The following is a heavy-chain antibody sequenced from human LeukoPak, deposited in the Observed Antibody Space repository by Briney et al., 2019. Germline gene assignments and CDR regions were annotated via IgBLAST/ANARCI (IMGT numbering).Heavy chain of an antibody. CDR1: GFPFSSSG. V-gene: IGHV3-30*18. D-gene: IGHD3-16*01. CDR2: ISYDGSNK. Sequence: GGSLRLSCAASGFPFSSSGMHWVRQAPGKGLEWVAVISYDGSNKYYADSVKGRFTISRDNSRNTLYLQMNSLRADDTAVYYCAKVRYLGINGGAFDIWGQGTMVTVSS. CDR3: AKVRYLGINGGAFDI. J-gene: IGHJ3*02.